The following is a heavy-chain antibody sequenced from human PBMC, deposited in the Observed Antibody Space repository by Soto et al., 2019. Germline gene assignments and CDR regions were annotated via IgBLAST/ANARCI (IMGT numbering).Heavy chain of an antibody. J-gene: IGHJ3*02. D-gene: IGHD3-10*01. Sequence: QLQLQESGSGLVKPSQTLSLTCAVSGGSISSGGYSWSWIRQPPGKGLEWIGYIYHSGSTYYNPSLKSRVTISVDRSKTQFSLKLSSVTAAVTAVYYCARAHGSGWGAFDIWGQGTMVTVSS. V-gene: IGHV4-30-2*01. CDR3: ARAHGSGWGAFDI. CDR1: GGSISSGGYS. CDR2: IYHSGST.